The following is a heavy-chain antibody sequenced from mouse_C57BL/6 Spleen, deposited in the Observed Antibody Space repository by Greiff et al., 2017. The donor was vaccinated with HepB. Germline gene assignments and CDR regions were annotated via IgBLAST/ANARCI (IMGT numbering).Heavy chain of an antibody. CDR1: GFTFSNYW. Sequence: EVMLVESGGGLVQPGGSMKLSCVASGFTFSNYWMNWVRQSPEKGLEWVAQIRLKSDNYATHYAESVKGRFTISRDDSKSSVYLQMNNLRAEDTGIYYCTGGFPSSYWGQGTLVTVSA. CDR2: IRLKSDNYAT. D-gene: IGHD3-1*01. J-gene: IGHJ3*01. V-gene: IGHV6-3*01. CDR3: TGGFPSSY.